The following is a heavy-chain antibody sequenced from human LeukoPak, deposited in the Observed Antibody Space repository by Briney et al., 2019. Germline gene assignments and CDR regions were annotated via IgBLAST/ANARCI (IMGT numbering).Heavy chain of an antibody. D-gene: IGHD6-19*01. V-gene: IGHV3-30-3*01. CDR3: ARDPPSEQWPPLQYFQH. J-gene: IGHJ1*01. CDR1: GFTFSSYA. CDR2: ISYDGSNK. Sequence: PGRSLRFSCAASGFTFSSYAMHWVRQAPGKGLEWVAVISYDGSNKYYADSVKGRFTISRDNSKNTLYLQMNSLRAEDTAVYYCARDPPSEQWPPLQYFQHWGQGTLATVSS.